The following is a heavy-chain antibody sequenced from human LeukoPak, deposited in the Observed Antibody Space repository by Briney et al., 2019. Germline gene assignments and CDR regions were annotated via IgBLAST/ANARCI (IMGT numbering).Heavy chain of an antibody. CDR1: GFTFSSYW. V-gene: IGHV3-7*01. CDR2: IKQDGSEK. J-gene: IGHJ6*03. Sequence: GGSLRLSCAASGFTFSSYWMSWVRQAPGKGLEWVANIKQDGSEKYYGDSVKGRFTISRDNAKNSLYLQMNSLRAEDTAVYYCARLSGKTVTAYYYYYYMDVWGKGTTVTVSS. CDR3: ARLSGKTVTAYYYYYYMDV. D-gene: IGHD4-17*01.